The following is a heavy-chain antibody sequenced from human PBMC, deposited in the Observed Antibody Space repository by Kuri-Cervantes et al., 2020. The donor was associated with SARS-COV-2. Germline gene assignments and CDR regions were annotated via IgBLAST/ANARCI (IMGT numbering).Heavy chain of an antibody. Sequence: SLKISCPVSGSSISIGYYWGWFRQPPGKALECLALIYWNDDKRYSPSLKTRLTITKDTSKNQVVLIMTNMDPVDTATYYRAHTYYDFWSGYYTAGFDIWGQGTTVTVSS. CDR2: IYWNDDK. CDR1: GSSISIGYY. V-gene: IGHV2-5*01. CDR3: AHTYYDFWSGYYTAGFDI. D-gene: IGHD3-3*01. J-gene: IGHJ3*02.